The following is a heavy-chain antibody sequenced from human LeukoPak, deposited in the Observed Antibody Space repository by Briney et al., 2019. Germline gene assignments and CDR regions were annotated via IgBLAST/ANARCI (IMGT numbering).Heavy chain of an antibody. J-gene: IGHJ4*02. CDR1: GYTFTSYG. CDR2: ISAYNGNT. D-gene: IGHD2-2*01. V-gene: IGHV1-18*01. CDR3: ARGRRYCSSTSCSYYFDY. Sequence: ASVKVSCKASGYTFTSYGISRVRQAPGQGLEWMGWISAYNGNTNYAQKFQGRVTITRNTSISTAYMELSSLRSEDTAVYYCARGRRYCSSTSCSYYFDYWGQGTLVTVSS.